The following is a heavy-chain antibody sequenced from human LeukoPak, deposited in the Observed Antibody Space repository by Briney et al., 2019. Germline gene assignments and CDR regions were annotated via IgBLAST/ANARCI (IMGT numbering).Heavy chain of an antibody. CDR1: GYSISSGYY. J-gene: IGHJ4*02. V-gene: IGHV4-38-2*02. CDR3: ARALDYGGNSVGIDY. D-gene: IGHD4-23*01. CDR2: IYHSGST. Sequence: SETLSLTCTVSGYSISSGYYWGWIRQPPGKGLEWIGSIYHSGSTYYNPSLKSRVTISVDTSKNQFSLKLNSVTAADTAVYYCARALDYGGNSVGIDYWGQGTLVTVSS.